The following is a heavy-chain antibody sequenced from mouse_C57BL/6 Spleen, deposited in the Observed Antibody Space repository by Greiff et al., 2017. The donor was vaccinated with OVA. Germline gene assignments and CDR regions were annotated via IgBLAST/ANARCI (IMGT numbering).Heavy chain of an antibody. CDR1: GYSITSGYF. CDR2: ISYDGSN. Sequence: EVQLVESGPGLVKPSQSLSLTCSVTGYSITSGYFSNWIRHLPGNILEWMGYISYDGSNNYNPSLKNRIPITRDTSKNQFFLKLNSVTTEDTATYYCARVTTVVATPAWYFDVWGTGTTVTVSS. J-gene: IGHJ1*03. CDR3: ARVTTVVATPAWYFDV. D-gene: IGHD1-1*01. V-gene: IGHV3-6*01.